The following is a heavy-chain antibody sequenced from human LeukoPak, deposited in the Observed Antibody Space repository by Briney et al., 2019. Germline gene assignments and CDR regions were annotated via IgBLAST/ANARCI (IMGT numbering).Heavy chain of an antibody. D-gene: IGHD2-21*01. CDR3: ARERGVSHPFDY. CDR1: GFNFVNTW. Sequence: PGGSLRLSCAASGFNFVNTWMHWVRQAPGKVLVWFARIKNDGSGIIYADSVEGRFTISRDNARNTVYLQMNSLRAEDTAVYYCARERGVSHPFDYWGQGTLVTVSS. J-gene: IGHJ4*02. CDR2: IKNDGSGI. V-gene: IGHV3-74*01.